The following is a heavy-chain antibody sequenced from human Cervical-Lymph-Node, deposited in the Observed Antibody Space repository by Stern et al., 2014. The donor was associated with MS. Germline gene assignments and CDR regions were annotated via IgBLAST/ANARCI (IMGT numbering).Heavy chain of an antibody. V-gene: IGHV3-48*01. CDR3: ARDRLDSLDS. J-gene: IGHJ4*02. CDR2: ITSRSSTI. D-gene: IGHD4-11*01. CDR1: GFTFNMYT. Sequence: EVQLVESGGGLGQPGGSLRLSCAASGFTFNMYTMNWVRQAPGKGLEWISYITSRSSTIYYSASVKGRFTISRDNVKNSLYLQMNSLRAEDTAVYYCARDRLDSLDSWGQGTLVTVSS.